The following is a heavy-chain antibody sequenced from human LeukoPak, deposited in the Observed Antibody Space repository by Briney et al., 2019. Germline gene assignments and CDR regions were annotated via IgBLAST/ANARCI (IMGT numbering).Heavy chain of an antibody. CDR1: GYTFTSYY. CDR2: MNPNSGNT. Sequence: ASVKVSCKASGYTFTSYYMHWVRQAPGQGLEWMGWMNPNSGNTGYAQKFQGRVTMTRNTSISTAYMELSSPRSEDTAVYYCARTPGLLWFGEYYYYYGMDVWGQGTTVTVSS. J-gene: IGHJ6*02. D-gene: IGHD3-10*01. CDR3: ARTPGLLWFGEYYYYYGMDV. V-gene: IGHV1-8*02.